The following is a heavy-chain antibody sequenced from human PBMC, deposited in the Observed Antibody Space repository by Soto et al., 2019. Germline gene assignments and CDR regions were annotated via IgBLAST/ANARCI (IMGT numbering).Heavy chain of an antibody. V-gene: IGHV4-31*03. D-gene: IGHD4-17*01. J-gene: IGHJ4*02. Sequence: QVQLQESGPGLVKPSQTLSLTCTVSGGSISSGGYYWSWIRQHPGKGLEWIGYIYYSGSTYYNPSLKSRVTISVDTSKNQFSLKLSSVTAADTAVYYCARDPDRYGDYVPGVYWGQGTLVTVSS. CDR1: GGSISSGGYY. CDR3: ARDPDRYGDYVPGVY. CDR2: IYYSGST.